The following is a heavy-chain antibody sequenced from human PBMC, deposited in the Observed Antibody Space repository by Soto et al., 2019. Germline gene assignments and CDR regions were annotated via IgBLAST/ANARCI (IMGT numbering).Heavy chain of an antibody. CDR2: ISYDGSNK. CDR3: ARGPEGGWFHP. CDR1: GFTFSSYA. D-gene: IGHD3-16*01. Sequence: QVQLVESGGGVVQPGRSLRLSCAASGFTFSSYAMHWVRQAPGKGLEWVAVISYDGSNKYYADSVKGRFTISRDNSKNTLYLEVNNLRAEDAAVYDCARGPEGGWFHPWGQGTLVTVSS. V-gene: IGHV3-30-3*01. J-gene: IGHJ5*02.